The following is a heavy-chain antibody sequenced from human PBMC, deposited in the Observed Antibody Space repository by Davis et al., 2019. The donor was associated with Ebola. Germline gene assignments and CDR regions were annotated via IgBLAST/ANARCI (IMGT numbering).Heavy chain of an antibody. V-gene: IGHV1-2*02. Sequence: ASVKVSCKASGYTFTGYYMHWVRQAPGQGLEWMGWINPSSGGTNYAQKFQGRVTMTEDTSTDTAYMELSSLRSEDTAVYYCARDASIFGVVTLYNWFDPWGQGTLVTVSS. J-gene: IGHJ5*02. D-gene: IGHD3-3*01. CDR3: ARDASIFGVVTLYNWFDP. CDR2: INPSSGGT. CDR1: GYTFTGYY.